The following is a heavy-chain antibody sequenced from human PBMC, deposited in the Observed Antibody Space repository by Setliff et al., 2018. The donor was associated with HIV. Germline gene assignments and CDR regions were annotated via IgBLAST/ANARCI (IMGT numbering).Heavy chain of an antibody. V-gene: IGHV3-23*01. Sequence: GGSLRLSCAASELTFSNYAMTWVRQAPGKGLEWVSSLSGSGGSTYYADSVKGRFTISRDNSKNTLYLRMNSLRAEDTAVYYCARGGFNHAFDIWGQGTMVTVSS. CDR3: ARGGFNHAFDI. CDR2: LSGSGGST. CDR1: ELTFSNYA. D-gene: IGHD2-15*01. J-gene: IGHJ3*02.